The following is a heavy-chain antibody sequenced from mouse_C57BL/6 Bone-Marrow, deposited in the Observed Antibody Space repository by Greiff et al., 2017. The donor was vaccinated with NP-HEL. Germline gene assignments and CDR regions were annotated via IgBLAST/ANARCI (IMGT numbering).Heavy chain of an antibody. CDR2: ISSGGDSI. D-gene: IGHD2-2*01. CDR3: TRDDGYGFAY. J-gene: IGHJ3*01. V-gene: IGHV5-9-1*02. CDR1: GFTFSSYA. Sequence: EVKVEESGEGLVKPGGSLKLSCAASGFTFSSYAMSWVRQTPEKRLEWVAYISSGGDSIYYADTVKGRFTISRDNARNTLYLQMSSLKSEDTAMYYGTRDDGYGFAYWGQGTLVTVSA.